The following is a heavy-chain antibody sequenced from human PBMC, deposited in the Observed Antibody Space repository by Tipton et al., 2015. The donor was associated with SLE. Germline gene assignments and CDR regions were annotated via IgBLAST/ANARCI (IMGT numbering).Heavy chain of an antibody. CDR1: GFTFSNYE. CDR3: SRDPAGWFDP. Sequence: SLRLSCVASGFTFSNYEMNWVRQAPGKGLEWVGFIRSKAYGGTTEYGESVKGRFTISRDDSKSIAYLQMSSLKTEDTGVYYCSRDPAGWFDPWGQGTLVSVSS. CDR2: IRSKAYGGTT. J-gene: IGHJ5*02. V-gene: IGHV3-49*04.